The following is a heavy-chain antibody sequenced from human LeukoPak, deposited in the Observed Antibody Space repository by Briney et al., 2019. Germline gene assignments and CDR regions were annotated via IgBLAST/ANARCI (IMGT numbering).Heavy chain of an antibody. CDR3: ARGPPTWFSTPYFDY. CDR2: IYSGGST. V-gene: IGHV3-53*01. Sequence: PGGSLRLSCAGAGFTVSNNYMSCVRQAPGKGLEWVSVIYSGGSTYYADSVKGRFTISRDNSKNTLYLQMNSLRAEDTAVYYCARGPPTWFSTPYFDYWGQGTLVTVSS. D-gene: IGHD2-2*01. CDR1: GFTVSNNY. J-gene: IGHJ4*02.